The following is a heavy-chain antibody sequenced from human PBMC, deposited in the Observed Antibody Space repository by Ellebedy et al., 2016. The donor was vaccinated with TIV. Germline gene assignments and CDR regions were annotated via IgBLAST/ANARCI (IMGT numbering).Heavy chain of an antibody. CDR2: INPHSGDT. CDR3: ARLPCGSTSCGGQAFDI. Sequence: ASVKVSXXASGYSFTAYFMHWVRQAPGQGPEWMGWINPHSGDTRVAQKFQGRVTMTRDTSTSTGYMELRSLRSDDTAVYYCARLPCGSTSCGGQAFDIWGQGTLVTVSS. CDR1: GYSFTAYF. V-gene: IGHV1-2*02. D-gene: IGHD2-2*01. J-gene: IGHJ3*02.